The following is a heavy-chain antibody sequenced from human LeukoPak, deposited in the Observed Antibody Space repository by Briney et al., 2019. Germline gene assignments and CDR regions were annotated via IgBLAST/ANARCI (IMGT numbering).Heavy chain of an antibody. CDR1: GYIFTGYY. J-gene: IGHJ5*02. Sequence: ASVKVSCKASGYIFTGYYMHWVRQAPGQGLEWMGWISAYNGNTNYAQKLQGRVTMTTDTSTSTAYMELRSLRSDDTAVYYCARVSSSWYREAGWFDPWGQGTLVTVSS. CDR2: ISAYNGNT. V-gene: IGHV1-18*04. D-gene: IGHD6-13*01. CDR3: ARVSSSWYREAGWFDP.